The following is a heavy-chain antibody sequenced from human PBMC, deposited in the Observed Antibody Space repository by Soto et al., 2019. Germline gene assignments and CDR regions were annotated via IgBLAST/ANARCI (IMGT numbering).Heavy chain of an antibody. V-gene: IGHV3-30*18. CDR2: ISYDGSNK. CDR1: WFTFSSYG. D-gene: IGHD5-12*01. CDR3: AKGGYSRYVLDY. J-gene: IGHJ4*02. Sequence: GGSLRLSCAASWFTFSSYGMHGVRQGPGKGLEWVAVISYDGSNKYYADSVKGRFTISRANSKNTLSLQRNSLRAEDTAVYSCAKGGYSRYVLDYWGQGT.